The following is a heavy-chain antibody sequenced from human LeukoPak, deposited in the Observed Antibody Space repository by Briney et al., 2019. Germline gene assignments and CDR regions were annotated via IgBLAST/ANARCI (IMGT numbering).Heavy chain of an antibody. D-gene: IGHD2-21*02. CDR2: IIPILGIV. CDR3: ARLVVTAIPVLDS. CDR1: GGIFSSYG. J-gene: IGHJ4*02. Sequence: SVKVSFKASGGIFSSYGISWVRQAPGQGLEWMGRIIPILGIVSYAQKFQGRVTITADKSTSTAYMELSSLRSEDSAVYYCARLVVTAIPVLDSWGLGTLVTVSS. V-gene: IGHV1-69*04.